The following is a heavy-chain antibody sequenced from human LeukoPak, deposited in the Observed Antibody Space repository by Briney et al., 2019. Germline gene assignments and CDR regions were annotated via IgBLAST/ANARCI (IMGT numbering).Heavy chain of an antibody. Sequence: SETLSLTCTVSGGSISSSSAYWGWIRQPPGKGLEWIGSIYYSKNTYYNPSLKSRVAISVDTSKNQFSLKLSSVTAADTAVYYCARSAGGTGGYFDYWGRGTLVTVSS. V-gene: IGHV4-39*01. CDR1: GGSISSSSAY. J-gene: IGHJ4*01. D-gene: IGHD2-15*01. CDR3: ARSAGGTGGYFDY. CDR2: IYYSKNT.